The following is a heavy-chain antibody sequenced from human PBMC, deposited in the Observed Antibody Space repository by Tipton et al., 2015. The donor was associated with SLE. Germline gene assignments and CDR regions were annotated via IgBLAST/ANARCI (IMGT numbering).Heavy chain of an antibody. J-gene: IGHJ3*02. V-gene: IGHV3-74*01. CDR3: AREGYYDSSGYAFDI. CDR2: INSDGSST. D-gene: IGHD3-22*01. CDR1: GFTFSSYW. Sequence: SLRLSCAASGFTFSSYWMHWVRQAPGKGLVWVSRINSDGSSTSYADSVKGLFTISRDNAKNTLFLQMNSLRAENTAVYYCAREGYYDSSGYAFDIWGQGTMVTVSS.